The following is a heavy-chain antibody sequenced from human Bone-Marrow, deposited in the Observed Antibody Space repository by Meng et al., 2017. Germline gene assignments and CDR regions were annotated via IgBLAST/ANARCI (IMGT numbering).Heavy chain of an antibody. CDR2: INPNSGGT. J-gene: IGHJ6*02. D-gene: IGHD6-19*01. CDR3: ARDPRIAEAGFYGMDV. CDR1: GYTFTGYY. Sequence: ASVKVSCKASGYTFTGYYMHWVRQAPGQGLEWMGRINPNSGGTNYAQKFQGRVTMTRDTSISTAYRELSRLRSDDTAVYYGARDPRIAEAGFYGMDVWGQGTTVTVSS. V-gene: IGHV1-2*06.